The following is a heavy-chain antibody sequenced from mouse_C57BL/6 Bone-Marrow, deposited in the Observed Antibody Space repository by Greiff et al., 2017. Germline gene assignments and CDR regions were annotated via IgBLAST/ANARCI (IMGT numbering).Heavy chain of an antibody. CDR1: GYTFTSYW. CDR3: ALYYGNYGFAY. CDR2: IDPSDSET. D-gene: IGHD2-1*01. V-gene: IGHV1-52*01. J-gene: IGHJ3*01. Sequence: QVQLQQPGAELVRPGSSVKLSCKASGYTFTSYWMHWVKQRPIQGLEWIGNIDPSDSETHYNQKFKDKATLTVDKSSSTAYMQLSSLTSEDSAVYYCALYYGNYGFAYWGQGTLVTVSA.